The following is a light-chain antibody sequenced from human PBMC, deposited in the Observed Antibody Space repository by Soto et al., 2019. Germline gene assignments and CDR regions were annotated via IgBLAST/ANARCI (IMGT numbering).Light chain of an antibody. CDR1: SSDIGVYNF. Sequence: QSVLTQPASVSGSPGQSITISCTGASSDIGVYNFVSWYQQHPGKAPKLIIYDVTDRPSGVSNRFSGSRSGNTASLIISGLQAEDEAEYHCSSYITSNTLVFGTGTKLTVL. V-gene: IGLV2-14*01. CDR2: DVT. CDR3: SSYITSNTLV. J-gene: IGLJ1*01.